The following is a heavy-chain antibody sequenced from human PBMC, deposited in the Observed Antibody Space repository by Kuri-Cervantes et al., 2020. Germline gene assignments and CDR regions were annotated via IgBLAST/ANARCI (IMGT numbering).Heavy chain of an antibody. Sequence: GGSLRLSCAAAGFSVSSNYIRWVRQAPGKGLEWVSSIYSGGRTYYAGSVKSRFTISRDNSKNTLYLQMNSLRAEDTAVYYCASGRFGELHFDPWGQGTLVTVSS. CDR2: IYSGGRT. CDR1: GFSVSSNY. V-gene: IGHV3-53*01. CDR3: ASGRFGELHFDP. J-gene: IGHJ5*02. D-gene: IGHD3-10*01.